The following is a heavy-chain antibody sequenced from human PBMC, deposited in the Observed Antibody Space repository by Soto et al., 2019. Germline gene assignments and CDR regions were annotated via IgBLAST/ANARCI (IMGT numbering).Heavy chain of an antibody. CDR1: GFTVSSNY. CDR2: IYSGGST. CDR3: ASTAGYCSSTSCVN. D-gene: IGHD2-2*01. Sequence: PGGSLRLSCAASGFTVSSNYMSWVRQAPGKGLEWVSVIYSGGSTYYADSVKGRFTISRDNSKNTLYLQMNSLRAEDTAVYYCASTAGYCSSTSCVNWGQGTLVTVAS. V-gene: IGHV3-66*01. J-gene: IGHJ4*02.